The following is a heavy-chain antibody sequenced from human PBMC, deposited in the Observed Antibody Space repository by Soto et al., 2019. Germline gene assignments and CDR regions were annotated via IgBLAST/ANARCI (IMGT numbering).Heavy chain of an antibody. D-gene: IGHD1-26*01. J-gene: IGHJ4*02. CDR2: ICSRSQTI. CDR1: GFTFSSYA. Sequence: LRLSCAASGFTFSSYAMSWVRQAPGKGLEWLSYICSRSQTIYYADSVKGRFTVSRDNAKNSLYLQMNSLRDEDTAVYFCAREDIMGTRSFDYWGRGTLVTVSS. V-gene: IGHV3-48*02. CDR3: AREDIMGTRSFDY.